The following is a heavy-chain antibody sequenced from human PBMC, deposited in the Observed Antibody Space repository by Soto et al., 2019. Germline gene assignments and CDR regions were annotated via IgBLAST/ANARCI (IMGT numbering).Heavy chain of an antibody. Sequence: SETLSLTCSVSAGSISRYYWGWVRQSPGEGLEWIAHISYTVDASYNPSLKSRVTISLDTSKNQIALRLMSVTAADTAVYYCVGSLMSRAMESFDYWGQGTLVTVS. CDR1: AGSISRYY. V-gene: IGHV4-59*01. D-gene: IGHD5-18*01. CDR3: VGSLMSRAMESFDY. J-gene: IGHJ4*02. CDR2: ISYTVDA.